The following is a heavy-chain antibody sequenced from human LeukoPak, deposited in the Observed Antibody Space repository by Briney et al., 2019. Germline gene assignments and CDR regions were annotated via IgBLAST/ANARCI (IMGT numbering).Heavy chain of an antibody. Sequence: PSETLSLTCTVSGYSISSAYYWGWIRQPPGKGLEWIGSIYHRGSTYYNPSLKSRVTISVDTSKNQFSLKLSSVTAADTAVYYCARVAGSYQGYNWFDPWGQGTLVTVSS. V-gene: IGHV4-38-2*02. D-gene: IGHD3-10*01. CDR1: GYSISSAYY. CDR2: IYHRGST. CDR3: ARVAGSYQGYNWFDP. J-gene: IGHJ5*02.